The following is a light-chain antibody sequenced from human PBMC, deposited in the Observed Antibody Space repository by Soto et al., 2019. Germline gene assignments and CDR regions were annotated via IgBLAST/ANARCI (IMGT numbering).Light chain of an antibody. CDR1: QGISSY. V-gene: IGKV1-9*01. Sequence: DIQFTQSPSFLSASVGDRVTITCRASQGISSYLAWYQQKPGKAPKLLIYAASTLQSGVPSRFSGSGSGTDFTLTISRLEPEDFAVYYCQQRSNWWTFGQGTKV. CDR3: QQRSNWWT. CDR2: AAS. J-gene: IGKJ1*01.